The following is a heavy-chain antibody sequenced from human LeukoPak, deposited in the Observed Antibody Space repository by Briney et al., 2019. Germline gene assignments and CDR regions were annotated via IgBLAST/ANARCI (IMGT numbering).Heavy chain of an antibody. V-gene: IGHV4-39*01. J-gene: IGHJ4*02. CDR2: IYYSGST. CDR3: ARSYYYDYRQIDY. CDR1: GDSISTSSYY. Sequence: PSETLSLTCTVSGDSISTSSYYWGWIRQPPGKGLEWLGSIYYSGSTYYNPSLKSRVTISVDTSKNQFTLNLYSVTAADTAVFYCARSYYYDYRQIDYWGQGTLVTVSS. D-gene: IGHD3-22*01.